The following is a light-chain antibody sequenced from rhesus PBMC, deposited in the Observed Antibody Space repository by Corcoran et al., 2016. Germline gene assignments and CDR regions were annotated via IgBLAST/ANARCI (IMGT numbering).Light chain of an antibody. V-gene: IGKV3S9*01. CDR3: QQYNKWNRFS. Sequence: EIEMTQSPATLSLAPGERATLSCRASQSVSSYVAWYQPKPEQPPRPFIYVASIRATGIPGRFSGSGSGTDFTLIISRLELEDVGVYYCQQYNKWNRFSFGQGTKVEIK. CDR1: QSVSSY. J-gene: IGKJ2*01. CDR2: VAS.